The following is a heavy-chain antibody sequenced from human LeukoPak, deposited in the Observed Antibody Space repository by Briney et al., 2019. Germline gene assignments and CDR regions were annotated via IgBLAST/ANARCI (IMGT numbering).Heavy chain of an antibody. CDR1: GFTFSSYG. J-gene: IGHJ6*02. D-gene: IGHD4-11*01. Sequence: AGRSLRLSCGASGFTFSSYGMHWVRQAPGKGLEWVAVISYDVTNKYYADSVKGRFTISRDNSKNTLYLQMNSLRAEDTAEYYCASSFYSYYQGDYYYGMDVWGQGTTVTVSS. CDR3: ASSFYSYYQGDYYYGMDV. V-gene: IGHV3-30*03. CDR2: ISYDVTNK.